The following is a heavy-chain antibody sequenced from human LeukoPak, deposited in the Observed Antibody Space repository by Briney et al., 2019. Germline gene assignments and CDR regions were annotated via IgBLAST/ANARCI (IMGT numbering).Heavy chain of an antibody. J-gene: IGHJ3*02. D-gene: IGHD3-3*01. CDR2: IYTSGST. V-gene: IGHV4-4*07. CDR1: SGSISSYY. Sequence: SETLSLTCTVSSGSISSYYWSWIRQPAGKGLEWIGRIYTSGSTNYNPSLKSRVTMSVDTSKNQFSLKLSSVTAADTAVYYCARGLRFLEWLSDDAFDIWGQGTMVTVSS. CDR3: ARGLRFLEWLSDDAFDI.